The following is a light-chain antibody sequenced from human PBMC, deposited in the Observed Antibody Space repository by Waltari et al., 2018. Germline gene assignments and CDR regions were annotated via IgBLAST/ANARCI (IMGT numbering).Light chain of an antibody. CDR2: DVS. J-gene: IGLJ2*01. CDR3: CSYTSSSTLV. V-gene: IGLV2-14*01. Sequence: SALTQSASVSGSPGQSITISCTGTSSDVGGYKYVSWYPQPPGQAPKLVIYDVSTRRSGVSKRFSGSKSGNTASLTISGLQAEDEADYFCCSYTSSSTLVFGGGTKVTVL. CDR1: SSDVGGYKY.